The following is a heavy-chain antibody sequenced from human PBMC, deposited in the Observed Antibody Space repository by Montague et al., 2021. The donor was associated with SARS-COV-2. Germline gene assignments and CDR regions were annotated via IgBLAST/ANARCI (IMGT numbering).Heavy chain of an antibody. CDR2: ISYDGSNK. Sequence: SLRLSCAASGFTFSSYAMHWVRQAPGKGLEWVSVISYDGSNKYYADSVKGRFTISRDNSKNTLYLQMNSLRAEDTAVYYCAGDYSGVPGSYYDYFVYWGQGTLVTVSS. CDR1: GFTFSSYA. V-gene: IGHV3-30-3*01. D-gene: IGHD3-10*01. J-gene: IGHJ4*02. CDR3: AGDYSGVPGSYYDYFVY.